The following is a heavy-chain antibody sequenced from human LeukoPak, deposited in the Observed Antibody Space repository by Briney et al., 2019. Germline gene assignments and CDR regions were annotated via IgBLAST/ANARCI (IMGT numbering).Heavy chain of an antibody. Sequence: GASVKVSCKASGGTFNTYAISWVRQAPGQGLEWMGGIIPAFATGNYAQEFQGRVTITADESTSTAYMELSSLRSEDTAVYYCARADYYDSSGVHRGWDYWGQGTLVTVSS. J-gene: IGHJ4*02. D-gene: IGHD3-22*01. CDR3: ARADYYDSSGVHRGWDY. CDR2: IIPAFATG. V-gene: IGHV1-69*01. CDR1: GGTFNTYA.